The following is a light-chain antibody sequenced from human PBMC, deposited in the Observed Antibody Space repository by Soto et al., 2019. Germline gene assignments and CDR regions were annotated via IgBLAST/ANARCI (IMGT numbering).Light chain of an antibody. V-gene: IGLV2-11*01. CDR2: DVS. CDR3: CSYAGSPRYV. Sequence: QSVLTQPRSVSGSPGQSVTIPCTGTSSDVGGYNYVSWYQQHPGKAPKVMIYDVSERPSGVPDRFSGSKSGNTASLTISGLQAEDEADYYCCSYAGSPRYVFGTGTKVTVL. J-gene: IGLJ1*01. CDR1: SSDVGGYNY.